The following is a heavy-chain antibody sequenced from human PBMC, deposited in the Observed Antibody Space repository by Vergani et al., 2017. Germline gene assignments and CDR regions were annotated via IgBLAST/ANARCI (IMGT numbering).Heavy chain of an antibody. CDR2: INNNGGST. CDR3: AKVCGSTSCPYGGGAFDV. Sequence: QLLESGGGLIQPGGSLRLSCAASGFTFNSYAMTWVRQAPGKGLAWVSGINNNGGSTYYADSVKGRFTISRDNSKNTLYLQMTDLRAEDTATYYCAKVCGSTSCPYGGGAFDVWGHGTMGTVSS. V-gene: IGHV3-23*01. CDR1: GFTFNSYA. J-gene: IGHJ3*01. D-gene: IGHD2-2*01.